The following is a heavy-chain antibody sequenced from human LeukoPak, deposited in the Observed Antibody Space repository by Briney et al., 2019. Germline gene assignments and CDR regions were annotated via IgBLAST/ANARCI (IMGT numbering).Heavy chain of an antibody. CDR1: GFTFSNYG. CDR2: ISYDGSRK. Sequence: GGSLRLSCAASGFTFSNYGMHWVRQAPGKGLEWVAVISYDGSRKYYADSVKGRFTISRDNTKSTLYLQMNSLRVEDTAVYYCAKDLGVQWLLPYYFDYWGQGILVTVSS. J-gene: IGHJ4*02. D-gene: IGHD5-12*01. V-gene: IGHV3-30*18. CDR3: AKDLGVQWLLPYYFDY.